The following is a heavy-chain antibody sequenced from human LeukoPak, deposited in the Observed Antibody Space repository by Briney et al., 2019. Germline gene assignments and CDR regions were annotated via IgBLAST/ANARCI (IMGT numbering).Heavy chain of an antibody. D-gene: IGHD3-3*01. CDR2: IKQDGSEK. J-gene: IGHJ4*02. CDR1: GCTFSSYW. CDR3: ATRWSGFDY. V-gene: IGHV3-7*01. Sequence: QPAGSLRLSCAASGCTFSSYWMSWVRQAPGKGLEWVANIKQDGSEKYYVDSVKGRFTISRDNAKNSLYLQMNSLRAEDTAVYSCATRWSGFDYWGQGTLVTVSS.